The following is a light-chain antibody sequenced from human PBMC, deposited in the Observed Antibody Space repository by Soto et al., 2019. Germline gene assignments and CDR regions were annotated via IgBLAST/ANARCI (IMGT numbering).Light chain of an antibody. Sequence: DIVLTQTPGTLSLSPGERATLSCRASQSVSSNYVAWFHQKPGQAPRLLIYGASSRATGVPDRFSASGSGTDFTLTISRLEPEDFAVYYCQQYGRSPFTFGPGTKVDI. CDR1: QSVSSNY. CDR2: GAS. CDR3: QQYGRSPFT. V-gene: IGKV3-20*01. J-gene: IGKJ3*01.